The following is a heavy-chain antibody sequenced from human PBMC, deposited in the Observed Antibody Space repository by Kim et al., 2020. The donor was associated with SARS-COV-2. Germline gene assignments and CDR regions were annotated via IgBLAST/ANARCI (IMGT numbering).Heavy chain of an antibody. CDR1: GYSFTNFL. CDR3: ARVSVVDIDY. Sequence: GESLKISCKVSGYSFTNFLIGWVRQMPGKGLEWMGIIYPGDSDPKYSPSFQGQVTISADRSISTAYLQWSSLKTSDTAMYYCARVSVVDIDYWGQGTLVTVSS. CDR2: IYPGDSDP. J-gene: IGHJ4*02. V-gene: IGHV5-51*01. D-gene: IGHD2-2*01.